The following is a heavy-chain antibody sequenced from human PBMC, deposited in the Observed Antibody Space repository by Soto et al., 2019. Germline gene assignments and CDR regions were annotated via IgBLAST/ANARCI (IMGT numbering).Heavy chain of an antibody. CDR3: ARGLGREYYDNRNHFHLDY. D-gene: IGHD3-16*01. CDR2: LYPNGRA. V-gene: IGHV3-53*01. CDR1: GFTVSSNY. Sequence: VGSLRLSCAASGFTVSSNYVTWVRQAPGKGLKWVSVLYPNGRAYYADSVKGRFTISTDNSKNSVYLQMNTLRAEDTAVYYCARGLGREYYDNRNHFHLDYCGQGTLVTVSS. J-gene: IGHJ4*02.